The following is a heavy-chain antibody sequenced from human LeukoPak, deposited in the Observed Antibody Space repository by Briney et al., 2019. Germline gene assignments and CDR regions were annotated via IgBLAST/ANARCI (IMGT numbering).Heavy chain of an antibody. CDR3: ATSNYVAAALGYFDY. D-gene: IGHD6-13*01. J-gene: IGHJ4*02. V-gene: IGHV1-69*06. Sequence: PVASVKVSCKASGYTFTNYGFTWVRQAPGQGLEWMGGIIPIFGTANYAQKFQGRVTITADKSTSTAYMELRSLRSDDTAVYYCATSNYVAAALGYFDYWGQGTLVTVSS. CDR2: IIPIFGTA. CDR1: GYTFTNYG.